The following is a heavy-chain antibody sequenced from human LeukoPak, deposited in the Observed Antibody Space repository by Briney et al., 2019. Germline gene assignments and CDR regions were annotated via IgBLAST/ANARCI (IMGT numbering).Heavy chain of an antibody. CDR2: INHSGST. J-gene: IGHJ3*02. Sequence: PSETLSLTCAVYGRSFSGYYWSWIRQPPGKGLEWIGEINHSGSTNYKPSLKSRVTISVDTSKKQFSLKLSSVTAADTAVYHCARASNVRLMGAFDIWGQGTMVTVSS. D-gene: IGHD2-21*02. CDR1: GRSFSGYY. CDR3: ARASNVRLMGAFDI. V-gene: IGHV4-34*01.